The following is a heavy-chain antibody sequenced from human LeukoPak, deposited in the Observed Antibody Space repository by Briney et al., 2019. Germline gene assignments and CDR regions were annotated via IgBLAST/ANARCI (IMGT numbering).Heavy chain of an antibody. CDR3: ARDLIAAASRWFDP. CDR1: GGTFSSYA. J-gene: IGHJ5*02. D-gene: IGHD6-13*01. CDR2: IVPIFGTA. V-gene: IGHV1-69*05. Sequence: ASVKVSCKASGGTFSSYAISWVRQAPGQGLEWMGGIVPIFGTANYAQKFQGRVTITTDESTSTAYMELSSLRSGDTAVYYCARDLIAAASRWFDPWGQGTLVTVSS.